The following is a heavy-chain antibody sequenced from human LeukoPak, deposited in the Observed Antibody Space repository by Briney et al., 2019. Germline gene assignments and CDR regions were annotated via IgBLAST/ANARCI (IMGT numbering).Heavy chain of an antibody. CDR3: ASPYYYDSSGRDAFDI. D-gene: IGHD3-22*01. V-gene: IGHV4-59*12. CDR2: IYYSGST. Sequence: TPSETLSLTCTVSGGSISSYYWSWIRQPPGKGLEWIGYIYYSGSTNYNPSLKSRVTISVDTSKNQFSLNLSSVTAADTAVYYCASPYYYDSSGRDAFDIWGQGTMVTVSS. CDR1: GGSISSYY. J-gene: IGHJ3*02.